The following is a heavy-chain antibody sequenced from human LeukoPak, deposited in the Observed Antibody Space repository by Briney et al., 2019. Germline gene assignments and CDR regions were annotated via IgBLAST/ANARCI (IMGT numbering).Heavy chain of an antibody. CDR2: IRSKANSYAT. J-gene: IGHJ4*02. D-gene: IGHD3-16*02. V-gene: IGHV3-73*01. CDR1: GFTFSGSA. CDR3: TSDLGYDYVWGSYRYDPAHY. Sequence: GGSLRLSCAASGFTFSGSAMHWVRQASGKWLEWVGRIRSKANSYATAYAASVKGRFTISRDDSKNTAYLQMNSLKTEDTAVYYCTSDLGYDYVWGSYRYDPAHYWGQGTLVTVSS.